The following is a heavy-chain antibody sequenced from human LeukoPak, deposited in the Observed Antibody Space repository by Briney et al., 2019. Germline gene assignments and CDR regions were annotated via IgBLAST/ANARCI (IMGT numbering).Heavy chain of an antibody. CDR3: ARGRKVRGVISYY. V-gene: IGHV1-8*01. Sequence: ASVKVSCKASGYTFTSYDINWVRRATGQGLEWMGWMNPNSGNTGYAQKFQGRVTMTRNTSISTAYMELSSLRSEDTAVYYCARGRKVRGVISYYWGQGTLVTVSS. D-gene: IGHD3-10*01. J-gene: IGHJ4*02. CDR2: MNPNSGNT. CDR1: GYTFTSYD.